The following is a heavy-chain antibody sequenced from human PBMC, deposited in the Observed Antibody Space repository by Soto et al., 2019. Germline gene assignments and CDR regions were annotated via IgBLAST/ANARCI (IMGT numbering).Heavy chain of an antibody. J-gene: IGHJ5*02. D-gene: IGHD2-2*01. CDR3: ARVPRYTSDIVEVPAVMFDDWFVP. CDR1: GYTFSSYA. V-gene: IGHV1-3*01. CDR2: IHAGNGDT. Sequence: QVQLVQSGAEVKKPGVSVKVSCKASGYTFSSYAGQWVRQAPGQSLEWIGWIHAGNGDTKYSQKFHGRVTLTRDTSANTAYMDLSSLRSEDTAVYYCARVPRYTSDIVEVPAVMFDDWFVPWGQGTLVTVSS.